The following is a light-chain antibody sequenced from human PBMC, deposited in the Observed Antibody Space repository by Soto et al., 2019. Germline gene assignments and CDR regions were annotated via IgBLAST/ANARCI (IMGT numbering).Light chain of an antibody. J-gene: IGLJ1*01. V-gene: IGLV2-14*01. CDR1: SSDVGGYNY. Sequence: QSVLTQPASVSGSPGQSITISCTGTSSDVGGYNYVSWYQHHPGKAPKLMIYEVTNRPSGVSNRFSGSKSGNTASLTISGLQAEDEADYYCSSYTSSSSPFVFGTGTKHRP. CDR2: EVT. CDR3: SSYTSSSSPFV.